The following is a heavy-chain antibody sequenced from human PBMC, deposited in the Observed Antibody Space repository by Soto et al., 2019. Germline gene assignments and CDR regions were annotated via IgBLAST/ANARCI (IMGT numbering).Heavy chain of an antibody. Sequence: SETLSLTCTVSGGSISSYYWSWIRQPPGKGLEWIGYISYSGSAAYNPSLKSRVTISLDTSKNQFSLKLTSVIAADTAMYYCARGPDSSDWHLSYWGQGTLVTVSS. V-gene: IGHV4-59*01. CDR1: GGSISSYY. D-gene: IGHD6-19*01. J-gene: IGHJ4*02. CDR2: ISYSGSA. CDR3: ARGPDSSDWHLSY.